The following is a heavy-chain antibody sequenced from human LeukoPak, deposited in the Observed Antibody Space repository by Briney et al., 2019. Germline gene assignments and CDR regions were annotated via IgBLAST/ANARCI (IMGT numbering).Heavy chain of an antibody. Sequence: GGSLRLSCATSGFTFYSHGMHWVRQAPGKGLKWVTFIRYDGSDKYYVDSVKGRFTVSRDNSKNTLYLQLTSLTTEDTSLYYCVKDHFNSSSWSPFDHWGQGTLVTVSS. J-gene: IGHJ4*02. D-gene: IGHD6-13*01. CDR2: IRYDGSDK. CDR1: GFTFYSHG. V-gene: IGHV3-30*02. CDR3: VKDHFNSSSWSPFDH.